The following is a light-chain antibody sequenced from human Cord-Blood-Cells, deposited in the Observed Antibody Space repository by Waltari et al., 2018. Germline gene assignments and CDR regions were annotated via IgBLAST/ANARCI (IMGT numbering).Light chain of an antibody. J-gene: IGKJ4*01. Sequence: ELVMTPSPATPSVSPGERATLSCRASQSVSSNLAWYQQKPGQAPRLLIYGAATRATGIPARFSGSGSGTEFTLTISSLQSEDFAVYYCQQYNNWPPLTFGGGTKVEIK. CDR3: QQYNNWPPLT. V-gene: IGKV3-15*01. CDR1: QSVSSN. CDR2: GAA.